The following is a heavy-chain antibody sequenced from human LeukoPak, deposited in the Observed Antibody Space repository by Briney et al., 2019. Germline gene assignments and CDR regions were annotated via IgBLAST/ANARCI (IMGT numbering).Heavy chain of an antibody. V-gene: IGHV4-39*01. D-gene: IGHD1-26*01. CDR3: ARRGSMGGSFVGAFDI. J-gene: IGHJ3*02. Sequence: PSETLSLTCTVSGDSFSRNTYSWGWIRQPPGKGLEWIGSIYYTGRTFYNPSLKSRVTISVDTSKNQFSLKLSSVTAADTAVYYCARRGSMGGSFVGAFDIWGQGTMVTVSS. CDR2: IYYTGRT. CDR1: GDSFSRNTYS.